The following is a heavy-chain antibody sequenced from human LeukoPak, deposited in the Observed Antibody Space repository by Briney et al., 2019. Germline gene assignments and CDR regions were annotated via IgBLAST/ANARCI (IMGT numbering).Heavy chain of an antibody. CDR3: ARGKSGYYYSTFDY. V-gene: IGHV3-7*01. D-gene: IGHD3-22*01. Sequence: PGGSLRLSCAASGFGFSSYWMSWVRQAPGKGLEWVANIKQDGSEKYYVDSVKGRFTISRDNAKNSLYLQMNSLRVEDTAVYYCARGKSGYYYSTFDYWGQGTLVTVSS. J-gene: IGHJ4*02. CDR2: IKQDGSEK. CDR1: GFGFSSYW.